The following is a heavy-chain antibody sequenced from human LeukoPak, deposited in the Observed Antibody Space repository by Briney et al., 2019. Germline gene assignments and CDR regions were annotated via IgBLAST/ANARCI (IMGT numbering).Heavy chain of an antibody. CDR3: ARGPSWAFDS. D-gene: IGHD6-13*01. CDR1: GYTFTDYY. V-gene: IGHV1-2*02. Sequence: ASVKVSCKASGYTFTDYYMHWVRQAPGQGLEWMGLINPNNGGTNYAQKFQGRVTITRDTPISTAYMELTSLRSDDTAMYYCARGPSWAFDSWGQGTLVTVSS. J-gene: IGHJ4*02. CDR2: INPNNGGT.